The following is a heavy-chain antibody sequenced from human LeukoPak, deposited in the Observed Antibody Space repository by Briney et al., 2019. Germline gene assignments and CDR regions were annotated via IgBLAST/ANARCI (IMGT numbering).Heavy chain of an antibody. CDR3: ARQPNSGDYFFDY. Sequence: SETLSLTCTVSGGSISRSYWTWIRQPPGKGLEWIGYIYYSGSTNYNPSLKSRVTMSVDTSKNQFSLKLTSVTAADSAVYCCARQPNSGDYFFDYWGQGTLVTVSS. V-gene: IGHV4-59*08. CDR1: GGSISRSY. CDR2: IYYSGST. J-gene: IGHJ4*02. D-gene: IGHD2-21*01.